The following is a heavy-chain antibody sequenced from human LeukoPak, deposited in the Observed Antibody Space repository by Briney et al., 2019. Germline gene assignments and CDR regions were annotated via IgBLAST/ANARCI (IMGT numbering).Heavy chain of an antibody. Sequence: SETLSLTCSVSGGSITDHYWSWIRQPPGKGLEWIGYIYHSEAPDYNPSLNARATMSLDMSKNQFSLRLSSVTAADTAVYYCARRRYVNYFDYWGQGTLVTVSS. D-gene: IGHD2-15*01. CDR3: ARRRYVNYFDY. CDR2: IYHSEAP. CDR1: GGSITDHY. V-gene: IGHV4-59*04. J-gene: IGHJ4*02.